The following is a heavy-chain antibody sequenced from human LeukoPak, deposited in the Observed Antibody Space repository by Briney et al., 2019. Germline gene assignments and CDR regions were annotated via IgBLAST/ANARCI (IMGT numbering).Heavy chain of an antibody. CDR2: IYYSGST. Sequence: SETLSPTCTVSGGSISSYYWSWIRQPPGKGLEWIGYIYYSGSTNYNPSLKSRVTISVDTSKNQFSLKLSSVTAADTAVYYCARGGIWLTPHTDYWGQGTLVTVSS. V-gene: IGHV4-59*12. CDR3: ARGGIWLTPHTDY. CDR1: GGSISSYY. D-gene: IGHD3-16*01. J-gene: IGHJ4*02.